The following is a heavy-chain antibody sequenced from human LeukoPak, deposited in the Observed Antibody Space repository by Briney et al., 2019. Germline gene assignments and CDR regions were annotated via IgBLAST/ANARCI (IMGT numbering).Heavy chain of an antibody. CDR1: GGTFISYA. Sequence: SVKVSCKASGGTFISYAISWVRQAPGQGLEWMGGIIPIFGTANYAQKFQGRVTITADESTSTAYMELSSLRSDDTAVYYCARAKYSGSYYLFDYWGQGTLVTVSS. CDR3: ARAKYSGSYYLFDY. V-gene: IGHV1-69*13. CDR2: IIPIFGTA. D-gene: IGHD1-26*01. J-gene: IGHJ4*02.